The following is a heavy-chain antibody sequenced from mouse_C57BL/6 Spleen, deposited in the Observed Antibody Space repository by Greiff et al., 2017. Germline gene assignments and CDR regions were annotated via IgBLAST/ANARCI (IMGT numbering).Heavy chain of an antibody. D-gene: IGHD2-4*01. CDR3: TRYYDYIYFDY. V-gene: IGHV14-4*01. Sequence: DVQLVESGAELVRPGASVKLSCTASGFNIKDDYMHWVKQRPEQGLEWIGWIDPENGDTEYASKFQGKATITADTSSNTAYLQLSSLTSEDTAVYYCTRYYDYIYFDYWGQGTTLTVSS. CDR1: GFNIKDDY. CDR2: IDPENGDT. J-gene: IGHJ2*01.